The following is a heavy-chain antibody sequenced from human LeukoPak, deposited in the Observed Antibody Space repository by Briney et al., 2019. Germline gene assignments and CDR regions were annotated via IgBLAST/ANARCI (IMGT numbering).Heavy chain of an antibody. J-gene: IGHJ4*02. CDR3: AKAYYYDSSGYSVDY. Sequence: PGGSLRLSCAASGFTFSSYAMSWVRQAPGKGLEWVSAISGSGGSTYYADSVKGRFTISRDNSKNTLYLQMNSLRAEDTAVYYCAKAYYYDSSGYSVDYWGQGTLVTVSS. D-gene: IGHD3-22*01. CDR1: GFTFSSYA. V-gene: IGHV3-23*01. CDR2: ISGSGGST.